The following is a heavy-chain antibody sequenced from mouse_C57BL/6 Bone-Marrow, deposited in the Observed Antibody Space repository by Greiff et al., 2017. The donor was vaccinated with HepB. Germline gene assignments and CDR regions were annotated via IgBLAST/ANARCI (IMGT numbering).Heavy chain of an antibody. V-gene: IGHV1-42*01. CDR3: ARGTTVVDDWYFDV. J-gene: IGHJ1*03. CDR2: INPSTGGT. CDR1: GYSFTGYY. D-gene: IGHD1-1*01. Sequence: VQLQQSGPELVKPGASVKISCKASGYSFTGYYMNWVKQSPEKSLEWIGEINPSTGGTTYNQKFKAKATLTVDKSSNTAYMQLKSLTSEDSAVYCCARGTTVVDDWYFDVWGTGTTVTVSS.